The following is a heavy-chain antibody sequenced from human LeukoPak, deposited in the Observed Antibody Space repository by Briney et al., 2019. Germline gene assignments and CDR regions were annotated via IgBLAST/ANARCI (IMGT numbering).Heavy chain of an antibody. D-gene: IGHD5-24*01. CDR1: GFTFSSHW. CDR3: AKVKEMATIYFDY. Sequence: GGSLRLSCGASGFTFSSHWMSWVRQTPGKGLEWVANIRYDGNEKLFVDSVKGRFTISRDNARNSLYLQMNSLRAEDTAVYYCAKVKEMATIYFDYWGQGTLVTVSS. CDR2: IRYDGNEK. V-gene: IGHV3-7*03. J-gene: IGHJ4*02.